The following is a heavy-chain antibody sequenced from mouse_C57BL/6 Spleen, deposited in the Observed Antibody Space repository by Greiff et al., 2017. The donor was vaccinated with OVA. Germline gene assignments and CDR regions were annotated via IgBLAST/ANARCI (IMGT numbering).Heavy chain of an antibody. CDR2: ISSGGSYT. D-gene: IGHD4-1*02. V-gene: IGHV5-6*01. Sequence: EVMLVESGGDLVKPGGSLTLSCAASGFTFSSYGMSWVRQTPDKRLEWVATISSGGSYTYYPDSVKGRFTISRDNAKNTLYLQMSSLKSEDTAMYYCARHQLGVFDYWGQGTTLTVSS. CDR1: GFTFSSYG. J-gene: IGHJ2*01. CDR3: ARHQLGVFDY.